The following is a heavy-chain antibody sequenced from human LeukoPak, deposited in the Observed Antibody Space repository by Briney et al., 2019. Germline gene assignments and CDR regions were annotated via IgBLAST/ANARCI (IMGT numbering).Heavy chain of an antibody. CDR1: GFTFSSYW. Sequence: GSLRLSCAASGFTFSSYWMSWVRQAPGKGLEWVANIKQDGSEKYYVDSVKGRFTISRDNAQNSLYLQMNSLRAEDTAVYYCAREKVTIFGVVIIYYFDYWGQGTLVTVSS. V-gene: IGHV3-7*01. CDR3: AREKVTIFGVVIIYYFDY. D-gene: IGHD3-3*01. J-gene: IGHJ4*02. CDR2: IKQDGSEK.